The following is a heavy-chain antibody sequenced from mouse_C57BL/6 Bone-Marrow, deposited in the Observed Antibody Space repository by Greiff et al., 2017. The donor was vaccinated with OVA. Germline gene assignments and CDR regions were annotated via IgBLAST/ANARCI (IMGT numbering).Heavy chain of an antibody. V-gene: IGHV1-52*01. D-gene: IGHD1-1*01. CDR1: GYTFTSYW. J-gene: IGHJ4*01. CDR3: AIEGYYYGRGDF. CDR2: IDPSDSET. Sequence: QVQLQQSGAELVRPGSSVKLSCKASGYTFTSYWMHWVKQRPIQGLEWIGNIDPSDSETHYNQKFKDKATLTVDKSSSTAYMHRSSLTSEDSAVYYCAIEGYYYGRGDFWGQGTAVTVSS.